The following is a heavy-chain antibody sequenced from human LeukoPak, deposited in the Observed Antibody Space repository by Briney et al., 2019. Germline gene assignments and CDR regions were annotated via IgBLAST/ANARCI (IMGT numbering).Heavy chain of an antibody. Sequence: ASVKVSCKTSGYTFSGYYLHWVRQAPGEGLEWMGWINPNSGGTSYAQKFQGRVTMTRDTSISTAYMEVSSLRSDDTAVYYCARGRGNDAFDIWGQGTMVTVSS. CDR3: ARGRGNDAFDI. CDR1: GYTFSGYY. D-gene: IGHD3-10*01. J-gene: IGHJ3*02. CDR2: INPNSGGT. V-gene: IGHV1-2*02.